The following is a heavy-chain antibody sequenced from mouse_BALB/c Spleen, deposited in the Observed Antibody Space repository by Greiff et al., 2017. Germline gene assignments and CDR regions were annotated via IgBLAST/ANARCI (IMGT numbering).Heavy chain of an antibody. CDR2: IWRGGST. J-gene: IGHJ4*01. CDR1: GFSLTSYG. D-gene: IGHD1-1*01. V-gene: IGHV2-5-1*01. Sequence: QVQLQQSGPSLVQPSQSLSITCTVSGFSLTSYGVHWVRQSPGKGLEWLGVIWRGGSTDYNAAFMSRLSITKDNSKSQVFFKMNSLQANDTAIYYCANFTTGHDYAMDYWGQGTSVTVSS. CDR3: ANFTTGHDYAMDY.